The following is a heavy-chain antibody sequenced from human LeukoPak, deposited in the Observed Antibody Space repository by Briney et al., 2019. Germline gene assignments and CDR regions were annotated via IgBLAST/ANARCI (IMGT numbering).Heavy chain of an antibody. CDR2: IFYNGKT. V-gene: IGHV4-61*08. CDR3: AGIFDV. J-gene: IGHJ4*02. CDR1: GASFRSGGQY. Sequence: SETLSLTCTLSGASFRSGGQYWGWIRQTPGKGLEWIGDIFYNGKTNYNPSLKSRVTISLDTSRSQFSLRLSSVTASDTGVYYCAGIFDVWGRGTLVTVSS.